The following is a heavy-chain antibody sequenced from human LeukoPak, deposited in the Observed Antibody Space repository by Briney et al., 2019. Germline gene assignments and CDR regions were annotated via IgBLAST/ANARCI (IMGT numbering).Heavy chain of an antibody. V-gene: IGHV3-23*01. CDR2: IDGSGGST. D-gene: IGHD3-22*01. CDR1: GFTFSSYA. Sequence: GGSLRLSCAASGFTFSSYAMSWFRQAPGRGLEWVSAIDGSGGSTYYADSVKGRFTISRDNSKNTLYLQMNSLRAEDTAVYYCAKGGTGYYVFDYWGQGTLVTVSS. J-gene: IGHJ4*02. CDR3: AKGGTGYYVFDY.